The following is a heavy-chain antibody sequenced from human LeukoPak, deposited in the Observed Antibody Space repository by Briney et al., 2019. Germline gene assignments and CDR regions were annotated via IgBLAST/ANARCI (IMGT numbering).Heavy chain of an antibody. CDR3: ARHEDIVVVTAILD. CDR1: GGSISGGSYY. Sequence: SETLSLTCTVSGGSISGGSYYWNWIRQPAGKGLEWIGHIHTSGRTSYKSSLTSRVTISIDTSNNAFSLRLNSVTAADTAVYYCARHEDIVVVTAILDWGQGTLVTVSS. D-gene: IGHD2-21*02. CDR2: IHTSGRT. J-gene: IGHJ4*02. V-gene: IGHV4-61*09.